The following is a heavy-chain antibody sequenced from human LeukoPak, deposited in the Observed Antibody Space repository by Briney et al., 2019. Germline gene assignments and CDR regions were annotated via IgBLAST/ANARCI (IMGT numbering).Heavy chain of an antibody. V-gene: IGHV3-30-3*01. Sequence: PGRSLRLSCAASGFTFSSYAMHWVRQAPGKGPEWVAVISYDGSNKYYADSVKGRFTISRDNSKNTLYLQMNSLRAEDTAVYYCASPYDDSSGYYYPTFDYWGQGTLVTVSS. CDR1: GFTFSSYA. D-gene: IGHD3-22*01. CDR3: ASPYDDSSGYYYPTFDY. J-gene: IGHJ4*02. CDR2: ISYDGSNK.